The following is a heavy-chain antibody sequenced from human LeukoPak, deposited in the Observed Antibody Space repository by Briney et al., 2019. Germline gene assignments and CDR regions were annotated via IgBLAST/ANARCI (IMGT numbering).Heavy chain of an antibody. D-gene: IGHD3-10*01. J-gene: IGHJ3*02. CDR3: AKSNGYGLVDI. CDR1: GGSISSYY. V-gene: IGHV4-59*04. Sequence: SETLSLTCTVSGGSISSYYWGWIRQPPGKGLEWIGNIFYSGSTYYSPPLKSRLSISLDTSRNQFFLRLNSVTAADTAVYYCAKSNGYGLVDIWGQGTMVTVSS. CDR2: IFYSGST.